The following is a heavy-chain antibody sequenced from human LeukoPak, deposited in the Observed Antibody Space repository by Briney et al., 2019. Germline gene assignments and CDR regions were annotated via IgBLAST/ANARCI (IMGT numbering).Heavy chain of an antibody. J-gene: IGHJ4*02. CDR2: INRSGST. CDR3: ARGGSFYYDSSGYYDPYSHYFDY. Sequence: SETLSLTCAVYGGSFSGYYWSWIRQPPGKGLEWIGEINRSGSTNYNPSLKSRVTISVDTSKNQFSLKLSSVTAADTAVYYCARGGSFYYDSSGYYDPYSHYFDYWGQGTLVTVSS. D-gene: IGHD3-22*01. V-gene: IGHV4-34*01. CDR1: GGSFSGYY.